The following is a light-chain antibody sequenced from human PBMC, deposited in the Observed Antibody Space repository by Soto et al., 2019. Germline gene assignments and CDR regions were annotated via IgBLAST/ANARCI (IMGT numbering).Light chain of an antibody. CDR3: QPRSNWPLT. J-gene: IGKJ4*01. CDR1: QSVSSY. CDR2: DVS. V-gene: IGKV3-11*01. Sequence: EIVLTQSPVTLSLSPGERATLSCRASQSVSSYLAWYQQKPGQAPRLLIHDVSNRATGIPARFSGSGSGTDFALTISSLEPEDVAVYYCQPRSNWPLTFGGGTKVEIK.